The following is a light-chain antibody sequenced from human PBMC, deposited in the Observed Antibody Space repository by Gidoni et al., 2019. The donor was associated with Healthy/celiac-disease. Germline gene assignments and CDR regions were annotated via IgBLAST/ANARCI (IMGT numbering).Light chain of an antibody. CDR3: SSHAGSNTLV. CDR2: EVS. Sequence: QSALTQPPSASGPPGQSVTISCTGTSSDVGGYNYVSWYQQHPGKAPKLMIYEVSKRPSGVPDRFSGSKSGNTASLTVSGLQAEDEADYYCSSHAGSNTLVFGGGTKLTVL. CDR1: SSDVGGYNY. J-gene: IGLJ2*01. V-gene: IGLV2-8*01.